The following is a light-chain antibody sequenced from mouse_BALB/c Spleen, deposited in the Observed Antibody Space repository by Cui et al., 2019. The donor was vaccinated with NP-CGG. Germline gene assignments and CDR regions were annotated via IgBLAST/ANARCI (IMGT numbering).Light chain of an antibody. Sequence: QAVVTQESALTTSTGETVTLTCRSSTGAVTTNNYANCVQENPDHLFTGLIGGTNNRVPGIPARFSGSLIGDKAALTITGAQTEDEAIYFCALWYSNHWVFGGGTKLTVL. CDR3: ALWYSNHWV. J-gene: IGLJ1*01. CDR2: GTN. V-gene: IGLV1*01. CDR1: TGAVTTNNY.